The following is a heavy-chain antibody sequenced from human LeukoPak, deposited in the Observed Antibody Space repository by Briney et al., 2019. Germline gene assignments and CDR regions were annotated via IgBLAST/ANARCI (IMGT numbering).Heavy chain of an antibody. Sequence: EASVKVSCKASGYTFTSYDINWVRQATGQGLEWMGWMNPNSGNTGYAQKFQGRVTITRNTSISTAYMELSSLRSKDTAVYYCARGIPLVQGSFDYWGQGTLVTVSS. V-gene: IGHV1-8*03. J-gene: IGHJ4*02. D-gene: IGHD6-6*01. CDR2: MNPNSGNT. CDR1: GYTFTSYD. CDR3: ARGIPLVQGSFDY.